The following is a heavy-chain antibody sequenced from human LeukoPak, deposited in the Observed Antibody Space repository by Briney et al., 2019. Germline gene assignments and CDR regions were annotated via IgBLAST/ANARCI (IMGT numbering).Heavy chain of an antibody. CDR3: ASLVGARPY. V-gene: IGHV4-34*01. J-gene: IGHJ4*02. D-gene: IGHD1-26*01. CDR1: GGSFSGYY. CDR2: INHSGST. Sequence: SETLSLTCAVYGGSFSGYYWSWIRQPPGKGLEWIGEINHSGSTNYNPSLKSRVTISVDTSKNQFSLKLSSVTAADTAVYYCASLVGARPYWGQGTLVTVSS.